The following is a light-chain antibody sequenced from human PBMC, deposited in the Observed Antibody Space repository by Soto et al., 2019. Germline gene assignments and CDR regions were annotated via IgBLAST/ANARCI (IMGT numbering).Light chain of an antibody. J-gene: IGLJ1*01. CDR1: SSNIGSYA. Sequence: QSVLTQPPSASGTPGQRVTISCSGSSSNIGSYAVNWYHQLPGTAPKLLIHSNNQRPSGVPDRFSGSKSGTSASLAITGLQSEDEADYYCAAWDGSLNGYAFGTGTKVTVL. CDR3: AAWDGSLNGYA. V-gene: IGLV1-44*01. CDR2: SNN.